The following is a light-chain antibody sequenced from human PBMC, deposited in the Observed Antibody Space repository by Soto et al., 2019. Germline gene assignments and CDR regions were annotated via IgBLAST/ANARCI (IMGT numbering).Light chain of an antibody. Sequence: DIVLTQSPATLSLSPGERATLSCRASQSVSSYLAWYQQKPGQAPRLLIYDASNRATGIPARFGGGGSGTDLPLTNGSRELEDFAVYYWQQRSSWPPTFGQGTRLEIK. V-gene: IGKV3-11*01. J-gene: IGKJ5*01. CDR1: QSVSSY. CDR2: DAS. CDR3: QQRSSWPPT.